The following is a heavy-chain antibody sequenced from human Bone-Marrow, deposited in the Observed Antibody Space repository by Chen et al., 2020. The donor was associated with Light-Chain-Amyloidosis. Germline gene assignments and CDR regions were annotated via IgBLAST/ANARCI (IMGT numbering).Heavy chain of an antibody. CDR1: GFTFDDYA. J-gene: IGHJ4*02. D-gene: IGHD6-13*01. Sequence: EVQLVDAGGGLVQPGRSLRLSCAASGFTFDDYAMHWVRQAPGKGLEWVSGISWNSGSIGYADSVKGRFTISRDNAKNSLYGQITSLRAEDTALYYCAKVTTGYSSSWYDYWGQGTLVTVSS. CDR2: ISWNSGSI. V-gene: IGHV3-9*01. CDR3: AKVTTGYSSSWYDY.